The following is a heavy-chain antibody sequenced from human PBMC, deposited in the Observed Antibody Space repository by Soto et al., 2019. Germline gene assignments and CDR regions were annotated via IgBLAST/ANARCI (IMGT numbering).Heavy chain of an antibody. CDR1: GYTFTSYG. V-gene: IGHV1-18*01. CDR3: ARDIQALIPAGRVYGMDV. D-gene: IGHD2-2*01. Sequence: ASVKVSCKASGYTFTSYGISWVRQAPGQGLEWMGWISAYNGNTNYAQKFQGRVTITTDTSTSTAYMELRRLRSDDTAVYYCARDIQALIPAGRVYGMDVWGQGTTVTVS. J-gene: IGHJ6*02. CDR2: ISAYNGNT.